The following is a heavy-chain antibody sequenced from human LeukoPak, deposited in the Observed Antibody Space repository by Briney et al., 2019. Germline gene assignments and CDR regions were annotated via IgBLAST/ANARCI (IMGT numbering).Heavy chain of an antibody. Sequence: SQPLSLTCAVSGGSISSGGYSWSWIRQPPGKGLEWIGYIYHSGSTYYNPSLKSRVTMSVDTSKNQFSLKLSSVTAADTAVYYCARDMTVTTGFPDWFDPWGQGTLVTVSS. CDR2: IYHSGST. D-gene: IGHD4-17*01. CDR3: ARDMTVTTGFPDWFDP. CDR1: GGSISSGGYS. V-gene: IGHV4-30-2*01. J-gene: IGHJ5*02.